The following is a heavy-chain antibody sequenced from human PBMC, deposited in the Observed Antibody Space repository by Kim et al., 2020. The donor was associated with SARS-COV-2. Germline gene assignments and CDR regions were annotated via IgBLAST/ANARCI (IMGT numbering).Heavy chain of an antibody. CDR3: ARGGITFGGVPLGY. CDR1: GFTFSDYY. CDR2: ISSSSSYT. D-gene: IGHD3-16*01. Sequence: GGSLRLSCAASGFTFSDYYMSWIRQAPGKGLEWVSYISSSSSYTNYADSVKGRFTISRDNAKNSLYLQMNSLRAEDTAVYYCARGGITFGGVPLGYWGQGTLVTVSS. J-gene: IGHJ4*02. V-gene: IGHV3-11*05.